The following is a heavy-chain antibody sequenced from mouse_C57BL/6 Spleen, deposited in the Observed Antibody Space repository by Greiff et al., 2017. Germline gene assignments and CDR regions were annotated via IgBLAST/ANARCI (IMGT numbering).Heavy chain of an antibody. Sequence: VQLQQSGPVLVKPGASVKMSCKASGYTFTDYYMNWVKQSHGKSLEWIGVINPYNGGTSYNQKFKGKATLTVDKSSSTAYMELNSLTSEDSAVYYCARGFITTVVAKNYAMDYWGQGTSVTVSS. CDR2: INPYNGGT. J-gene: IGHJ4*01. CDR1: GYTFTDYY. D-gene: IGHD1-1*01. V-gene: IGHV1-19*01. CDR3: ARGFITTVVAKNYAMDY.